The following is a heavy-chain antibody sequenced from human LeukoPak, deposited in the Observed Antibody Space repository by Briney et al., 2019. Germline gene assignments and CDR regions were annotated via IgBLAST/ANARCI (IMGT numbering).Heavy chain of an antibody. CDR1: GYTFTSYD. CDR2: MNPNSGNT. V-gene: IGHV1-8*01. Sequence: ASVKVSCKASGYTFTSYDINWVRQATGQGREWMGWMNPNSGNTGYAQKFQGRVTMTRNTSISTAYMELSSLRSEDTAVYYCARGNYDFWSGYTPDYYYYYMDVWGKGTTVTVSS. CDR3: ARGNYDFWSGYTPDYYYYYMDV. J-gene: IGHJ6*03. D-gene: IGHD3-3*01.